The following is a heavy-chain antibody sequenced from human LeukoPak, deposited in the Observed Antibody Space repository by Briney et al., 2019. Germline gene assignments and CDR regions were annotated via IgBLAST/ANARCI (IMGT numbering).Heavy chain of an antibody. J-gene: IGHJ5*02. D-gene: IGHD1-26*01. Sequence: GGSLRLSCAASGLTFSSYSMNWVRQAPGKGLEWVSYISSSSSTIYYADSVKGRFTISRDNAKNSLCLQMNSLRAEDTAVYYCAREGHGSYGYNWFDPWGQGTLVTVSS. CDR1: GLTFSSYS. CDR2: ISSSSSTI. CDR3: AREGHGSYGYNWFDP. V-gene: IGHV3-48*01.